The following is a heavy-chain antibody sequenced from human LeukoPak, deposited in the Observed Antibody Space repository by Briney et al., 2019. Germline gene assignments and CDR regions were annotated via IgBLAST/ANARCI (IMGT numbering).Heavy chain of an antibody. D-gene: IGHD3-10*01. CDR1: GGSISSYY. CDR3: AREGLNMVRGVIPKEAWGWFDP. CDR2: MYYSGTT. J-gene: IGHJ5*02. Sequence: SETLSLTCTVSGGSISSYYWNWIRRPPGKGLEWIGHMYYSGTTSYNPSLKSRVTISVDTSKNQFSLKLSSVTAADTAVYYCAREGLNMVRGVIPKEAWGWFDPWGQGTLVTVS. V-gene: IGHV4-59*01.